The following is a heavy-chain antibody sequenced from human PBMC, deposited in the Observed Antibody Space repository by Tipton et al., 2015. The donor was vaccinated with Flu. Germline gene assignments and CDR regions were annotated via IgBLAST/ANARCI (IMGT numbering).Heavy chain of an antibody. Sequence: LVQSGGSLRLSCASSGFTFSNAWMNWIRQPPGKGLEWIGYVYRIGSTSYNASLKSRVTISIDTSRNQFSLKLNSVTAADTAIYYCAKSRRMVTKIPEFDDWGQGTLVTVSS. CDR2: VYRIGST. CDR1: GFTFSNAW. CDR3: AKSRRMVTKIPEFDD. J-gene: IGHJ4*02. V-gene: IGHV4-59*01. D-gene: IGHD2-21*02.